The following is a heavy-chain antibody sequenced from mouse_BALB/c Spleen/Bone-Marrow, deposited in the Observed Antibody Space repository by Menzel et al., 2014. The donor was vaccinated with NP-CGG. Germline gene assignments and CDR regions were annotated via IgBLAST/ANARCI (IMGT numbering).Heavy chain of an antibody. CDR3: VRRGKEAMDY. D-gene: IGHD2-1*01. Sequence: EVKLMESGGGLVKPGGSLKLSCAASGFTFSSYAMSWVRQSPEKRLEWVAEISSGGIYTYYPDTVTGRFTISRDNARNTLYLEMSSLGSEDTAMYYCVRRGKEAMDYWGQGTSVTVSS. CDR1: GFTFSSYA. J-gene: IGHJ4*01. V-gene: IGHV5-9-4*01. CDR2: ISSGGIYT.